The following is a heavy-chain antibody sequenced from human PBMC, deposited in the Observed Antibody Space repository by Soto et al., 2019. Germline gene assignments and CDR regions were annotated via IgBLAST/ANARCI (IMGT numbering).Heavy chain of an antibody. CDR1: GFPFSSYG. V-gene: IGHV3-30*03. CDR2: ISYDGTNQ. CDR3: AGGQSYFAS. D-gene: IGHD2-15*01. Sequence: QVQLVESGGGVVQPGRSLRLSCAASGFPFSSYGMHWVRQAPGKGLEWVALISYDGTNQYYADSVKGRFTVSRDNSKNTLYLQMSSLRAEDTAVYYCAGGQSYFASGGQGDLVSVSS. J-gene: IGHJ4*02.